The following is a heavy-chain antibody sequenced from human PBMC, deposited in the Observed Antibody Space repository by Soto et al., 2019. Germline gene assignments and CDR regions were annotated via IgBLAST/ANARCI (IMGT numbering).Heavy chain of an antibody. V-gene: IGHV1-18*04. Sequence: GASVKVSCKASGYTFTSYGISWVRQAPGQGLEWMGWISAYNDNTIYTQKLQGRVTMTTDTSTSTAYMELRSLRSDDTAVYYCARGVDCSGGSCFSFYYYYYGFDVWGQGXTVTVYS. CDR1: GYTFTSYG. CDR2: ISAYNDNT. D-gene: IGHD2-15*01. CDR3: ARGVDCSGGSCFSFYYYYYGFDV. J-gene: IGHJ6*02.